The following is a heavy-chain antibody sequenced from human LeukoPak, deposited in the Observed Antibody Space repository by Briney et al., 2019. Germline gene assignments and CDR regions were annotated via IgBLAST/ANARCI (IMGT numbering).Heavy chain of an antibody. J-gene: IGHJ6*02. CDR1: GFTSSDYR. Sequence: GGSLRLSCAASGFTSSDYRMYWVRQPPGKGLVWASYINTDGRTTKYADSVRGRFTISRDNAKNTLYLQMNSLRAEDTAVYYCARGGGGLGVWGQGTTVTVSS. CDR3: ARGGGGLGV. CDR2: INTDGRTT. V-gene: IGHV3-74*03.